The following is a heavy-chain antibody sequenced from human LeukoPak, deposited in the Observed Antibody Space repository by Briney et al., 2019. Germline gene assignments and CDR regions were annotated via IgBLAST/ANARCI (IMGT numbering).Heavy chain of an antibody. Sequence: GGSLRLSCAASGFTFSSYAMSWVRQAPGKGLEWVSTIGGGGGTTYYADSVKGRFTISRDNSRNTAFLQMNSLRAEDTAIYYCAKRAYGSIDYWGQGTLVTVSS. CDR1: GFTFSSYA. CDR2: IGGGGGTT. V-gene: IGHV3-23*01. D-gene: IGHD3-10*01. CDR3: AKRAYGSIDY. J-gene: IGHJ4*02.